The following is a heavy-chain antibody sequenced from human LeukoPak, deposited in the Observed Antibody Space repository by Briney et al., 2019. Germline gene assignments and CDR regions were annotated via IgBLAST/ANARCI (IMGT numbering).Heavy chain of an antibody. Sequence: PSETLSLTCAVSGGSISSSNWWSWVRQPPGKGLEWIGEIYHSGSTNYNPSLKSRVTISVDRSKNQFSLKLSSVTAADTAVHYCASDQGYSYGYVGAFDIWGQGTMVTVSS. CDR2: IYHSGST. CDR1: GGSISSSNW. V-gene: IGHV4-4*02. CDR3: ASDQGYSYGYVGAFDI. J-gene: IGHJ3*02. D-gene: IGHD5-18*01.